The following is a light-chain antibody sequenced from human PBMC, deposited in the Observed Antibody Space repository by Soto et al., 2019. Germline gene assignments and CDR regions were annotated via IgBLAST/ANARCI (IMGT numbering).Light chain of an antibody. CDR3: QRYNNWPLT. CDR1: QGISDT. Sequence: EIIMTQSPATLSVSPGEGVTLSCRASQGISDTLAWYQHKPGQTPRLLIYDTSARATGVPARFSGSRSGTEFTLTINSLQSEDFAVYYCQRYNNWPLTFGGGTKVDIK. J-gene: IGKJ4*01. CDR2: DTS. V-gene: IGKV3-15*01.